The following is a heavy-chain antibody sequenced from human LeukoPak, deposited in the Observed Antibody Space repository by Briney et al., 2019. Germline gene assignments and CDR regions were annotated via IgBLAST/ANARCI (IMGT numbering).Heavy chain of an antibody. V-gene: IGHV3-48*01. CDR1: GFTFSTYS. J-gene: IGHJ4*02. CDR3: AREGGYRGYDADC. D-gene: IGHD5-12*01. CDR2: ISDSGAM. Sequence: GGSLRLSCAASGFTFSTYSMKWVRQAPGKGLEWVSYISDSGAMYYADSVRGRFTISRENAQNSLFLQMNSLRAEDTAVYYCAREGGYRGYDADCWGQGTLVTVPS.